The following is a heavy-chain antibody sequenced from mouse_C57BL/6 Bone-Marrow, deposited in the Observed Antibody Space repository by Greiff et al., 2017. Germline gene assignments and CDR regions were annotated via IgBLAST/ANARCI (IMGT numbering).Heavy chain of an antibody. CDR1: GYTFTSSG. CDR3: EREGLLRTCYAMNY. CDR2: IYPRSGHT. J-gene: IGHJ4*01. Sequence: VQLQESGAELARPGASVKLSCKASGYTFTSSGISWVKQRTGQGLEWIGEIYPRSGHTYYTEKFKGKATLTADNSSSTAYMELSSLTSEYSAVYFCEREGLLRTCYAMNYWGQGTSVTVSA. D-gene: IGHD1-1*01. V-gene: IGHV1-81*01.